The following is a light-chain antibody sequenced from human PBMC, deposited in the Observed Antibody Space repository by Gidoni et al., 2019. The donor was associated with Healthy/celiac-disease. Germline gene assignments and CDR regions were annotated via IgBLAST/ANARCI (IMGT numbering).Light chain of an antibody. V-gene: IGLV3-21*02. Sequence: SYVPPQTPSVSGAPGQTARITCGGNNIGSKSVHWYQQKPGQAPVLVVYDDSDRPSGIPERFSGSNSGNTATLTISRVEAGDEADYYCQVWDSSSDHRVFGGGTKLTVL. CDR3: QVWDSSSDHRV. CDR1: NIGSKS. CDR2: DDS. J-gene: IGLJ3*02.